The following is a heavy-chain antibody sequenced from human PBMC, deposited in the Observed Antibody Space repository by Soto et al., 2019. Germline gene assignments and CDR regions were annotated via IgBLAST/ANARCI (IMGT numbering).Heavy chain of an antibody. CDR1: GGSISSYY. Sequence: SETLSLTCTVSGGSISSYYWSWIRQPPGKGLEWIGFIYYSGSTNYNPSLKSRVTISVDTSKNQFSLKLSSVTAADTAVYYCARASIGGPRSPDYWGQGTLVTVSS. J-gene: IGHJ4*02. V-gene: IGHV4-59*01. CDR2: IYYSGST. D-gene: IGHD3-16*01. CDR3: ARASIGGPRSPDY.